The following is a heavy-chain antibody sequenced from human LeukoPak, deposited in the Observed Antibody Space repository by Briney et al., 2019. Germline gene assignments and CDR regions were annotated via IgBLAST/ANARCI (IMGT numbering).Heavy chain of an antibody. CDR2: ISSSGSTI. CDR3: ARNCPGRGIAARLTPNWFDP. J-gene: IGHJ5*02. V-gene: IGHV3-11*04. D-gene: IGHD6-6*01. CDR1: GFTFSDYY. Sequence: KAGGSLRLSCAASGFTFSDYYMSWIRQAPGKGLEWVSYISSSGSTIYYADSVKGRFTISRDNAKNSLYLQMNSPRAEDTAVYYCARNCPGRGIAARLTPNWFDPWGQGTLVTVSS.